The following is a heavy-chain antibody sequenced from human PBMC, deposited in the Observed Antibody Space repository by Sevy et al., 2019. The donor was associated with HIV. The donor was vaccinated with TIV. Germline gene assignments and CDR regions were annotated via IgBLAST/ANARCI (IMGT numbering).Heavy chain of an antibody. CDR3: AREGYSYYGMDV. D-gene: IGHD3-22*01. CDR1: GFTFSSYW. V-gene: IGHV3-74*01. Sequence: GGSLRLSCAASGFTFSSYWMHWVRQAPGKGLVWVSRINSDGSSTSYADSVKDRFTISRDNAKNTLYLQMNSLRAEDTAVYYCAREGYSYYGMDVWGQGTTVTVSS. CDR2: INSDGSST. J-gene: IGHJ6*02.